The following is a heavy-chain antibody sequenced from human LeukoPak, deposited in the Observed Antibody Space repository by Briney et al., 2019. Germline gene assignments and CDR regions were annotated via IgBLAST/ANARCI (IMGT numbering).Heavy chain of an antibody. CDR3: AAVPRAVAGSFDY. V-gene: IGHV5-51*01. D-gene: IGHD6-19*01. Sequence: GESLKISCKGSGYSFTSYWIGWVRQMPGKGLEWMGIIYPGDSDTRYSPSFQGQVTISADKSISTAYLQWSGLKASDTAMYYCAAVPRAVAGSFDYWGQGTLVTVSS. J-gene: IGHJ4*02. CDR2: IYPGDSDT. CDR1: GYSFTSYW.